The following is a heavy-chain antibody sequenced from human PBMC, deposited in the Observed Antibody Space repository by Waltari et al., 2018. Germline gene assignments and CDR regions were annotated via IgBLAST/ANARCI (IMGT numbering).Heavy chain of an antibody. D-gene: IGHD6-13*01. V-gene: IGHV4-34*01. Sequence: QVQLQQWGAGLLKPSETLSLTCAVYGGSFSGYYWSWIRQPPGKGLEWIGEINHSGSTNYNPSRKSRVTISVDTSKNQFSLKLSSVTAADTAVYYCARRGGSSKDYYYMDVWGKGTTVTVSS. CDR1: GGSFSGYY. J-gene: IGHJ6*03. CDR2: INHSGST. CDR3: ARRGGSSKDYYYMDV.